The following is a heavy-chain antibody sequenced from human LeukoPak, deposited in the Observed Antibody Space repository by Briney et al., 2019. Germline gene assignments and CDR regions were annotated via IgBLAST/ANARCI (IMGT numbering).Heavy chain of an antibody. CDR2: MNPNSGNT. CDR3: ARARGASSIAAAGTLTF. V-gene: IGHV1-8*03. CDR1: GGTFSSYA. D-gene: IGHD6-13*01. Sequence: ASVKVSCKASGGTFSSYAISWVRQATGQGLEWMGWMNPNSGNTGYAQKFQGRVTITRNTSISTAYMELSSLRSEDTAVYYCARARGASSIAAAGTLTFWGQGTMVTVSS. J-gene: IGHJ3*01.